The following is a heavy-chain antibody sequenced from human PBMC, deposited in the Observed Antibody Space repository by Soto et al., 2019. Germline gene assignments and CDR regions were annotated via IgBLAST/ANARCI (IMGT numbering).Heavy chain of an antibody. V-gene: IGHV1-69*08. CDR1: GGTFSRYS. CDR3: AREDRDRETGLVPAAIDGMDV. J-gene: IGHJ6*02. D-gene: IGHD2-2*01. CDR2: IIPIFGIA. Sequence: QVQLVQSGAEVKKPGSSVKVSCKASGGTFSRYSITWVRQAPGHGLERIGRIIPIFGIASYAQKFQGRVTITADESTSTGYMELSSLRCDDTAVYYCAREDRDRETGLVPAAIDGMDVWGQGTTVTVSS.